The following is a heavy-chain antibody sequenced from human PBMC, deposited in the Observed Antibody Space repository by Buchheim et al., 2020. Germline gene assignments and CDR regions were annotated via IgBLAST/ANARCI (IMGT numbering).Heavy chain of an antibody. CDR1: GFTFSSYD. V-gene: IGHV3-13*01. Sequence: EVQLVESGGGFVQPGGSLRLSCAASGFTFSSYDMHWVRQTTGKGLEWVSGIGTAGDTYYPGSLRGRFTISRENVKNSLYLQMNGLRAGDTAVYYCVRARYSSSWYDHWGQGTL. J-gene: IGHJ5*02. D-gene: IGHD6-19*01. CDR2: IGTAGDT. CDR3: VRARYSSSWYDH.